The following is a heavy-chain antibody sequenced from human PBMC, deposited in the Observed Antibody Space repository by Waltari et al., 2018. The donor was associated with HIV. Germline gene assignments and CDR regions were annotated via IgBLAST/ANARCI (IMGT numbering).Heavy chain of an antibody. J-gene: IGHJ2*01. V-gene: IGHV3-33*01. CDR3: ARSHYRLPRAGPTWYFNL. CDR2: IWDDGSIE. D-gene: IGHD4-4*01. CDR1: GFTFSSYG. Sequence: QVQMVESGGGVVQPGRSLRLSCSAAGFTFSSYGMHWVRQAPGRGLDGVALIWDDGSIEYYPDSVKGRFTISRDNSRNTLYLEMKSLRAEDTAVYYCARSHYRLPRAGPTWYFNLWGRGTLVTVSS.